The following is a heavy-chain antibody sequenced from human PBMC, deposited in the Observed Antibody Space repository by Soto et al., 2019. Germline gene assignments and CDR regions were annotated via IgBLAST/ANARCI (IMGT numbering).Heavy chain of an antibody. CDR3: AKAPYCGGDCYYYYYGMDV. CDR1: GFTFSSYA. D-gene: IGHD2-21*02. J-gene: IGHJ6*02. V-gene: IGHV3-23*01. CDR2: ISGSGGST. Sequence: GGSLRLSCAASGFTFSSYAMSWVRQAPGKGLEWVSAISGSGGSTYYADSVKGRFTISRDNSKNTLYLQMNSPRAEDTAVYYCAKAPYCGGDCYYYYYGMDVWGQGTTVTVSS.